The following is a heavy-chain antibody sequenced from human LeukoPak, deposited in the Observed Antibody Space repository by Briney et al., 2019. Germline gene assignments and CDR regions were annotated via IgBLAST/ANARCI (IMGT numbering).Heavy chain of an antibody. Sequence: ASVKVSCKASGYTFTSYGISWVRQAPGQGLEWMGWISAYNGNTNYAQKLQGRVTMTTDTSTSTAYMELRSLRSDDTAVYYCARDLRFIQPKVFDIWGQGTMVNVSS. CDR2: ISAYNGNT. V-gene: IGHV1-18*01. CDR1: GYTFTSYG. D-gene: IGHD3-3*01. CDR3: ARDLRFIQPKVFDI. J-gene: IGHJ3*02.